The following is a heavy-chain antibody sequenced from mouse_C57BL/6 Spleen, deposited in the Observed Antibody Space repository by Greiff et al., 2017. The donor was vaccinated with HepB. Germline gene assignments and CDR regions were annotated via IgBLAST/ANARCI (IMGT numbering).Heavy chain of an antibody. D-gene: IGHD1-1*01. J-gene: IGHJ1*03. CDR2: ISNGGGST. CDR3: ARQATVVAPYFDV. Sequence: EVQRVESGGGLVQPGGSLKLSCAASGFTFSDYYMYWVRQTPEKRLEWVAYISNGGGSTYYPDTVKGRFTISRDNAKNTLYLQMSRLKSEDTAMYYCARQATVVAPYFDVWGTGTTVTVSS. V-gene: IGHV5-12*01. CDR1: GFTFSDYY.